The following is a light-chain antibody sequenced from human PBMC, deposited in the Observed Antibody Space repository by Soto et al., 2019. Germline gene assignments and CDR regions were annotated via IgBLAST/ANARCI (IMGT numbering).Light chain of an antibody. Sequence: EIALTQSPGTLSLSPGERVTLSCRASQSVPSNFLAWYQQKAGQAPRLLIYSASRRATGIPDRFSGSGSGTDFTLTIISLEPEDFAVYYCQQYDNSLPWTFGQGTKVEIK. J-gene: IGKJ1*01. CDR2: SAS. CDR3: QQYDNSLPWT. V-gene: IGKV3-20*01. CDR1: QSVPSNF.